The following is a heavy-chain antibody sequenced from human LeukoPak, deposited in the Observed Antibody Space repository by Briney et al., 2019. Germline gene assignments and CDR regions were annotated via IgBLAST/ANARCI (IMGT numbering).Heavy chain of an antibody. V-gene: IGHV1-69*13. CDR3: ARVETYCSGGSCYPYYYGMDV. Sequence: AASVKVSCKASGGTFSSYAISWVRQAPGQGLEWMGGIIPIFGTANYAQKFQGRATITADESTSTAYMELSSLRSEDTAVYYCARVETYCSGGSCYPYYYGMDVWGQGTTVTVSS. CDR2: IIPIFGTA. CDR1: GGTFSSYA. J-gene: IGHJ6*02. D-gene: IGHD2-15*01.